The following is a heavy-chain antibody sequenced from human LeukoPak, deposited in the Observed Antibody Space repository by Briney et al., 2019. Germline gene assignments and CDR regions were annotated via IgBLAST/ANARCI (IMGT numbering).Heavy chain of an antibody. V-gene: IGHV3-48*03. J-gene: IGHJ4*02. CDR2: ISGSGSTI. D-gene: IGHD6-19*01. Sequence: GGSLRLSCAASGFXFRSYEITWVRQAPGKGLEWVSYISGSGSTIYYTDSVKGRFTISRDNAKNSLYLQMNSLRAEDTAVYYCAGLVLDYWGQGTLVTVSS. CDR3: AGLVLDY. CDR1: GFXFRSYE.